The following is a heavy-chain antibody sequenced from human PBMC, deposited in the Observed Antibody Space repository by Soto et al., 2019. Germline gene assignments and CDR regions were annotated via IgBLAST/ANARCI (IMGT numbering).Heavy chain of an antibody. CDR2: IIPIFGTA. J-gene: IGHJ3*01. CDR1: GGTFSIYA. Sequence: SVKVSCKASGGTFSIYAISCVLQSPVQWLDGMGGIIPIFGTANYAQKFQGRVTITADESTSTAYMELSSLRSEDTAVYYCAREGRLATPENLGLFDAFDLWGQGTMVTVSS. V-gene: IGHV1-69*13. D-gene: IGHD5-12*01. CDR3: AREGRLATPENLGLFDAFDL.